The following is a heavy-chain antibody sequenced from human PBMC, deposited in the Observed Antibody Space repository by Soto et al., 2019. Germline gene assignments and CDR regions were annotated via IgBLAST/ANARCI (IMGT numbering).Heavy chain of an antibody. Sequence: PGVSLRLSCAASGFTFSSYSMNWVRQAPGKGLGWVSSISSSSSYIYYADSVKGRFTISRDNAKNSLYLQMNSLRAEDTAVYYCARDLAYSSSWYYFDYWGQGTLVTVSS. CDR2: ISSSSSYI. CDR3: ARDLAYSSSWYYFDY. V-gene: IGHV3-21*01. D-gene: IGHD6-13*01. J-gene: IGHJ4*02. CDR1: GFTFSSYS.